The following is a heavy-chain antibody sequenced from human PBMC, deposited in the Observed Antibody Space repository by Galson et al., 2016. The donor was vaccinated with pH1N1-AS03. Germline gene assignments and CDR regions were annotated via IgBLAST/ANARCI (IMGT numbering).Heavy chain of an antibody. V-gene: IGHV1-18*04. J-gene: IGHJ5*02. CDR2: ISPYNGNT. Sequence: SVKVSCKASGYTFPNFGMSWVRQAPGQGLEWMGWISPYNGNTQYAQRIEGRVTMTTDTSTNTAYLELRSLTYDDTAVYYCARAAPFDPWGHGTLVIVSS. CDR3: ARAAPFDP. D-gene: IGHD2-15*01. CDR1: GYTFPNFG.